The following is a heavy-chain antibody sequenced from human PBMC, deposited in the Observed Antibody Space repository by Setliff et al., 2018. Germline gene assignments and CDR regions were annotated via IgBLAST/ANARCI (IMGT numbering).Heavy chain of an antibody. CDR1: GGSFSGYY. CDR3: ARGRRITMIVVPPGVFDI. D-gene: IGHD3-22*01. V-gene: IGHV4-34*01. Sequence: PSETLSLTCAVYGGSFSGYYWSWIRRPPGKGLEWIGEINHSGSTNYNPSLKSRVTISIDTSKNQFSLRLSSVTATDTAVYYCARGRRITMIVVPPGVFDIWGQGTMVTVSS. CDR2: INHSGST. J-gene: IGHJ3*02.